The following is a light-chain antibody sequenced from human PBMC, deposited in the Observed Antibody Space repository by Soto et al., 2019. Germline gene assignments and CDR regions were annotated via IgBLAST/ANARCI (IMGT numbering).Light chain of an antibody. CDR2: GAS. CDR3: QEYGDLAYT. V-gene: IGKV3-20*01. CDR1: QTLTTRF. Sequence: EIVLTQSPGTLSLSPGERATLSCMASQTLTTRFLAWYQQKPGQAPRLLIYGASSRATGIPDRFSGSGSGKEYPLTISRPEPEDFAVYSCQEYGDLAYTFGPGTTLEIK. J-gene: IGKJ2*01.